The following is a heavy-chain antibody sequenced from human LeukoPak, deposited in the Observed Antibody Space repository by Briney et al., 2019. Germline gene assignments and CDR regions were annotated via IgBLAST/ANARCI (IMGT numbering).Heavy chain of an antibody. CDR2: IHYSGST. V-gene: IGHV4-30-4*08. Sequence: SQTLSLTCTVSGGSISSGDYYWSWIRQPPGKGLEWIGYIHYSGSTYYNPSLKSRVTISVDTSKNQFSLKLSSVTAADTAVYYCARESPFPIAAAGTADYWGQGTLVTVSS. D-gene: IGHD6-13*01. J-gene: IGHJ4*02. CDR1: GGSISSGDYY. CDR3: ARESPFPIAAAGTADY.